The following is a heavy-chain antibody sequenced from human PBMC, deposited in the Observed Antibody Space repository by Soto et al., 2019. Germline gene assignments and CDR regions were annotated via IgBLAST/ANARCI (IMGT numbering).Heavy chain of an antibody. CDR2: ISGSGGST. J-gene: IGHJ4*02. D-gene: IGHD6-19*01. CDR1: GFTFSNYA. Sequence: EVQLLESGGGLVQPGGSLRLSCAAPGFTFSNYAMNWVRQAPGKGLEWVSVISGSGGSTYYADSVKGRFTISRDNSKXTLYLQMNSLRGEDTAVYYCARRSSGWYFDYWGQGTLVTVSS. CDR3: ARRSSGWYFDY. V-gene: IGHV3-23*01.